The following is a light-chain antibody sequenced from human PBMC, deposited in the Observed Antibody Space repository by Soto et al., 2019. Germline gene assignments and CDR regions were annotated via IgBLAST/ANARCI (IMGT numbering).Light chain of an antibody. CDR3: QHYGSSPWT. V-gene: IGKV3-20*01. CDR1: QSVRSNY. Sequence: EIVLTQSPGTLSLSPGEGATLSCRASQSVRSNYLAWYRQTPGQAPRLLIDGASNRATGIPDRFSGSGSGTDFTLIISRLEPEDFALYYCQHYGSSPWTFGQGTKVEIK. CDR2: GAS. J-gene: IGKJ1*01.